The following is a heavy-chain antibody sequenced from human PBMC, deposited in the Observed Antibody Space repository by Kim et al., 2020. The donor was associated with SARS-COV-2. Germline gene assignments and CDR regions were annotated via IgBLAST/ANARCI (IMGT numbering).Heavy chain of an antibody. CDR2: ISATGGAR. CDR1: GFSFAKFA. CDR3: AKGGPGWFDL. D-gene: IGHD3-16*01. J-gene: IGHJ2*01. V-gene: IGHV3-23*01. Sequence: GGSLRLSCAASGFSFAKFALSWVGQAPGKGLEWVSTISATGGARYYADSVKDRFTIFRENSKNTVYLQMNSLRVEDMAIYYCAKGGPGWFDLWGRGTVVT.